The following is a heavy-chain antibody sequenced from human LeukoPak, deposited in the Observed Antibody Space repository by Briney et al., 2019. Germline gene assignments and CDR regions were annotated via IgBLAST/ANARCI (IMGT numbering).Heavy chain of an antibody. CDR2: IKSKTDGGTT. D-gene: IGHD1-7*01. V-gene: IGHV3-15*01. Sequence: PGGSLRLSCAASGFTFSNAWMSWVRQAPGKGLEWVGSIKSKTDGGTTDYAAPVKGRFTISRDDSKNTLYLQMNSLKTEDTAVYYCTTLKLPWGTDAFDIWGQGTMVTVSS. J-gene: IGHJ3*02. CDR1: GFTFSNAW. CDR3: TTLKLPWGTDAFDI.